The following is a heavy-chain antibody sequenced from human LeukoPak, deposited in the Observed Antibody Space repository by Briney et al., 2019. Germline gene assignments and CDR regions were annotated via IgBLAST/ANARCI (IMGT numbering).Heavy chain of an antibody. CDR2: IYYRGST. D-gene: IGHD2-2*01. CDR1: GGSISNYF. CDR3: ARYQVGADYYFDY. J-gene: IGHJ4*02. V-gene: IGHV4-59*01. Sequence: SETLSLTCTVSGGSISNYFWSWIRQPPGKGLEWIGYIYYRGSTNCNPSLKSRVTISVDTSKNQFSLKLSSVTAADTAVYYCARYQVGADYYFDYWGQGTLVTVSS.